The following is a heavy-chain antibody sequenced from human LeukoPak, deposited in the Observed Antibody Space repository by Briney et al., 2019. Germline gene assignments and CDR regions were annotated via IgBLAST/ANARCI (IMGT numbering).Heavy chain of an antibody. CDR2: IKSKTDGGTT. D-gene: IGHD3-22*01. CDR1: GFTFSNAW. V-gene: IGHV3-15*01. J-gene: IGHJ4*02. CDR3: ITLVEYYYDSSGYPSDY. Sequence: GGSLRLSCAASGFTFSNAWMSWVRQAPGKGLEWVGRIKSKTDGGTTDYAAPVKGRFTISRDDSKNTLYLQMNSLKTEDTAVYYCITLVEYYYDSSGYPSDYLGQGTLVTVSS.